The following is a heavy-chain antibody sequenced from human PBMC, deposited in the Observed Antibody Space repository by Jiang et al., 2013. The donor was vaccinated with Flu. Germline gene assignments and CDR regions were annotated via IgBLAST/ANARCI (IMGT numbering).Heavy chain of an antibody. V-gene: IGHV5-51*01. D-gene: IGHD5-24*01. J-gene: IGHJ4*02. CDR1: GYTFVNYW. CDR3: ALAIDGNFYFDF. Sequence: VQLVESGAEVKAPGESLKMSCEVSGYTFVNYWIGWVRQTPGGGLEWMGIMHVGYSDARYSPSFQGQVTLSDDKSINTAYLHWSRLQASDTAMYYCALAIDGNFYFDFWGQGTLVTVSS. CDR2: MHVGYSDA.